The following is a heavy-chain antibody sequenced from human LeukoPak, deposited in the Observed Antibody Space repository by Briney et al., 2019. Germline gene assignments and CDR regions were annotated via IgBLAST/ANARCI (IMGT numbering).Heavy chain of an antibody. D-gene: IGHD1-14*01. CDR3: ARFTGPGYFDY. CDR1: GFTFSSYW. CDR2: IKQDGSEK. V-gene: IGHV3-7*01. Sequence: GGSLRLSCAASGFTFSSYWMSWVRQAPGKGLEWVANIKQDGSEKYYVDSVKGRFTISRDNAKNSLYVQMNSLRAEDTAVYYYARFTGPGYFDYWGQGTLVPVSS. J-gene: IGHJ4*02.